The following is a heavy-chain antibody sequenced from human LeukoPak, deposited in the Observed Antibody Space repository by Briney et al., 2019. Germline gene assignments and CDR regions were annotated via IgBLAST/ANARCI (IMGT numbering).Heavy chain of an antibody. CDR1: GGSMSSTKW. CDR3: ATSTVMNHYCFDY. V-gene: IGHV4-4*02. Sequence: PSETLSLTCAVSGGSMSSTKWWSWVRQPPGKGLECIGEIYHSGSTNYNPSLKSRITISVDKSKNQVSLNLSSVTAADTAVYYCATSTVMNHYCFDYWAQGTLVTVSS. CDR2: IYHSGST. J-gene: IGHJ4*02. D-gene: IGHD1-14*01.